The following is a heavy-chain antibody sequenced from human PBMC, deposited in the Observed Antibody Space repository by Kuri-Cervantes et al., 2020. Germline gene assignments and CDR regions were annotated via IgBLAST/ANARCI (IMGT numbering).Heavy chain of an antibody. V-gene: IGHV3-30*03. CDR1: GFTFSSYG. CDR2: ISYDGSNK. J-gene: IGHJ4*02. CDR3: ARSMVGTQDY. Sequence: GESLKISCAASGFTFSSYGMHWVRQAPGKGLEWVAVISYDGSNKCYADSVKGRFTISRDNSKNTLYLQMNSLRAEDTAVYYCARSMVGTQDYWGQGTLVTVSS. D-gene: IGHD1-26*01.